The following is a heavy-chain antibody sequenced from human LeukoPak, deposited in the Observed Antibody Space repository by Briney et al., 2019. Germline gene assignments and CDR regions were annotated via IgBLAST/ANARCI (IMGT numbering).Heavy chain of an antibody. CDR3: ASYSGGWYSNY. V-gene: IGHV4-59*01. J-gene: IGHJ4*02. D-gene: IGHD6-19*01. Sequence: SETLSLTCTVSGGSISSYYWSWIRQPPGKGLEYVGYIYYSGSTYYNPSLKSRVTISVDTSKNQFSLKLSSVTAADTAVYYCASYSGGWYSNYWGQGTLVTVSS. CDR1: GGSISSYY. CDR2: IYYSGST.